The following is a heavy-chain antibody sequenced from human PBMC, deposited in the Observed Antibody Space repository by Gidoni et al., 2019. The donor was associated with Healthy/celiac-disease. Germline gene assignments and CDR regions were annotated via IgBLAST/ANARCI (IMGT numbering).Heavy chain of an antibody. CDR2: ISYDGSNK. D-gene: IGHD4-17*01. J-gene: IGHJ1*01. Sequence: QAQLVESGRGVVQPGRSLRLSCAASGFTFRTYAMHWVRQAPGKGLEWVAVISYDGSNKYYADSVKGRFTISRDNSKNTLYLQMNSLRTEDTAVYYCARDRGANGDYGGYFQHWGQGTLVTVSS. CDR1: GFTFRTYA. CDR3: ARDRGANGDYGGYFQH. V-gene: IGHV3-30-3*01.